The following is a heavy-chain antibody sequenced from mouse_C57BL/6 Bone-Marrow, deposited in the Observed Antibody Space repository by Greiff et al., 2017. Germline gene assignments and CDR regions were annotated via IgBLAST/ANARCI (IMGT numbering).Heavy chain of an antibody. J-gene: IGHJ3*01. CDR2: IWSGGST. Sequence: QVQLKESGPGLVQPSQSLSITCTASGFSLTSYGVHWVRQSPGKGLEWLGVIWSGGSTDYNAAFISRLSISKDNSKSRVFFKMNSLQADDTAVYYCAFQTGTWFAYWGQGTLVTVSA. CDR3: AFQTGTWFAY. CDR1: GFSLTSYG. D-gene: IGHD4-1*01. V-gene: IGHV2-2*01.